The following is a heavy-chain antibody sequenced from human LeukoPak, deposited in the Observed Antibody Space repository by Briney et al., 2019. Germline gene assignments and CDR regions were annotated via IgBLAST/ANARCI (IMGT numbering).Heavy chain of an antibody. J-gene: IGHJ4*02. CDR3: ARALLTGSYYDSSGYHFDY. V-gene: IGHV1-2*04. Sequence: ASVKVSCKASGYTFTGYYMHWVRQAPGQGLEWMGWINPNSGGTNYAQKFQGWVTMTRDTSISTAYMELSRLRSDDTAVYYCARALLTGSYYDSSGYHFDYWGQGTLVIVSS. D-gene: IGHD3-22*01. CDR2: INPNSGGT. CDR1: GYTFTGYY.